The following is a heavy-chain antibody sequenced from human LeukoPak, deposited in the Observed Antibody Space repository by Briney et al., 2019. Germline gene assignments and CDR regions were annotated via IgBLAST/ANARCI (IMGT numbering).Heavy chain of an antibody. CDR2: IIPIFGTA. CDR3: ASQMYYYDFWSGYRTQDTLGY. J-gene: IGHJ4*02. Sequence: SVKVSCKVSGYTLTELSMHWVRQAPGQGLEWMGGIIPIFGTANYAQKFQGRVTITTDESTSTAYMELSSLRSEDTAVYYCASQMYYYDFWSGYRTQDTLGYWGQGTLVTVSS. V-gene: IGHV1-69*05. CDR1: GYTLTELS. D-gene: IGHD3-3*01.